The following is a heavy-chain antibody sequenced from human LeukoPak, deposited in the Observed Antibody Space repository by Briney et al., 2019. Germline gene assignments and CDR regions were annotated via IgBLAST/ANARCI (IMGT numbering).Heavy chain of an antibody. J-gene: IGHJ5*02. CDR2: IYPGDSDT. Sequence: PGESLKISCKGSGYSFTSYWIGWVRQMPGKGLEWMGIIYPGDSDTRYSPSFQGQVTISADKSISTAYLQWSSLKASDTAMYYCARCGAYNWNYPVSIRFDPWGQGTLVTVSS. CDR1: GYSFTSYW. CDR3: ARCGAYNWNYPVSIRFDP. V-gene: IGHV5-51*01. D-gene: IGHD1-7*01.